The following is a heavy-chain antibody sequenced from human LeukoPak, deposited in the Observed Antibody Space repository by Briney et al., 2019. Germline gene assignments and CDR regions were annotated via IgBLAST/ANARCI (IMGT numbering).Heavy chain of an antibody. CDR3: ARTGVPYAMDV. J-gene: IGHJ6*02. CDR1: VFTFSSYW. V-gene: IGHV3-74*01. Sequence: GGSLRLSCAASVFTFSSYWMHCVRQAPGKGLVWVSRIYSDGSITIYADSVKGRFTISRDNAKNTLYLQMNSLRADDTAMYYCARTGVPYAMDVWGQGTTVTV. CDR2: IYSDGSIT. D-gene: IGHD1-1*01.